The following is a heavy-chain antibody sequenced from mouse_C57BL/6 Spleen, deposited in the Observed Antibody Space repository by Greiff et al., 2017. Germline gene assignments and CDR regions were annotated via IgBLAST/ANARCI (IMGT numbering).Heavy chain of an antibody. CDR3: ARLENYAMDY. J-gene: IGHJ4*01. CDR1: GYAFSSSW. V-gene: IGHV1-82*01. Sequence: VKLQESGPELVKPGASVKISCKASGYAFSSSWMNWVKQRPGKGLEWIGRIYPGDGDTNYNGKFKGKATLTADKSSSTAYMQLSSLTSEDSAVYFCARLENYAMDYWGQGTSVTVSS. CDR2: IYPGDGDT.